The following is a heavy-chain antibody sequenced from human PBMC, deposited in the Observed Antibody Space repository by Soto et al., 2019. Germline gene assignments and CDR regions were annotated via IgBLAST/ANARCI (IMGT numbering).Heavy chain of an antibody. D-gene: IGHD6-19*01. Sequence: SETLSLTCAVSGGSIDSGALSLSWIRQPPGKGLEWIGYVTHSGTAYSIPSLNGRLTLSVDSSQTQFSLKLTSVTAADSAFYYCARIHWAQSSLDYWGRGILVTVSS. CDR3: ARIHWAQSSLDY. CDR2: VTHSGTA. J-gene: IGHJ4*02. V-gene: IGHV4-30-2*01. CDR1: GGSIDSGALS.